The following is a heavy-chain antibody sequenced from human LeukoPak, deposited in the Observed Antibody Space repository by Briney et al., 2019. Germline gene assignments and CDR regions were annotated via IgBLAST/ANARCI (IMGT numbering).Heavy chain of an antibody. CDR1: GYTFTSYG. D-gene: IGHD6-13*01. Sequence: GASVKVSCKASGYTFTSYGISWVRQAPGQGLEWMGWISAYNGSTNYAQKLQGRVTMTTDTSTSTAYMELRSLRSDDTAVYYCARDRRYSSSWYSYGYWGQGTLVTVSS. V-gene: IGHV1-18*01. J-gene: IGHJ4*02. CDR3: ARDRRYSSSWYSYGY. CDR2: ISAYNGST.